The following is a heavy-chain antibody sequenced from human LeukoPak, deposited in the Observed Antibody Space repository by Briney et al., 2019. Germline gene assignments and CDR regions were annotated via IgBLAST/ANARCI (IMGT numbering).Heavy chain of an antibody. D-gene: IGHD5-24*01. CDR3: ARDEMATISIQGWFDP. V-gene: IGHV1-2*02. CDR1: GYTFTGYY. CDR2: INPNSGGT. J-gene: IGHJ5*02. Sequence: ASVKVSCKASGYTFTGYYMHCVRQAPGQGLEWMGWINPNSGGTNYAQKFQCRVTMTRDTSISTAYMELSRLRSDDTAVYYCARDEMATISIQGWFDPWGQGTMVTVSS.